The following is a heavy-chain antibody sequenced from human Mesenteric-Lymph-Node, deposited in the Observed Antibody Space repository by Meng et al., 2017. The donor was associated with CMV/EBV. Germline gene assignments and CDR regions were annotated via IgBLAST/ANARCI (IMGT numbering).Heavy chain of an antibody. V-gene: IGHV4-34*01. Sequence: QVQLNQWGAGLLNPSETLSVTCAVYGGSCSGYYWNWIRQSPEKGLEWIGEINHSGSTTYNPSFTSRIIISVDTSTNQISLNMSSVTAADTAVYYCARGSSYDILTGYFDYWGQGALVTVSS. CDR3: ARGSSYDILTGYFDY. D-gene: IGHD3-9*01. CDR1: GGSCSGYY. CDR2: INHSGST. J-gene: IGHJ4*02.